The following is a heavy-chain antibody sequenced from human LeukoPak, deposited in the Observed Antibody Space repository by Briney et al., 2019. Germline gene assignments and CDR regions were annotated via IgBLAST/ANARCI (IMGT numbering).Heavy chain of an antibody. CDR1: GFTVSSNY. Sequence: PGGSLRLSCAASGFTVSSNYMSWVRQAPGKGLEWVSAISGSGGSTHYADSVKGRFTISRDNSKNTLYLQMNSLRAEDTAVYYCAKVASSSHFDYWGQGTLVTVSS. CDR2: ISGSGGST. CDR3: AKVASSSHFDY. J-gene: IGHJ4*02. D-gene: IGHD6-13*01. V-gene: IGHV3-23*01.